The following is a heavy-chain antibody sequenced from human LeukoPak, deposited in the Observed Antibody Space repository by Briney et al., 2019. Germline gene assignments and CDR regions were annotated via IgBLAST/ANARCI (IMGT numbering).Heavy chain of an antibody. D-gene: IGHD6-19*01. CDR3: AGGLY. CDR2: IKQDGSEK. Sequence: GGSLRLSRAASEFTFSSYWMSWVRQAPGKGLEWVANIKQDGSEKYYVDSVKGRFTISRDNAKNSLYLQMNSLRAEDTAVYYCAGGLYWGQGTLVTVSS. J-gene: IGHJ4*02. CDR1: EFTFSSYW. V-gene: IGHV3-7*03.